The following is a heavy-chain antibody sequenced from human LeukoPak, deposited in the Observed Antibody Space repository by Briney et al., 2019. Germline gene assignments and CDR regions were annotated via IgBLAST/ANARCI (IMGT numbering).Heavy chain of an antibody. V-gene: IGHV3-21*01. Sequence: GGSLRLSCAASGFTFSSYTMNWVRQAPGKGLEWVSSISSSSSYIYYADSLKGRFTISRDNAKNTLYLQMNSLRAEDTAVYYCTRNSGTYGGAFDIWGQGTMVTVSS. D-gene: IGHD1-26*01. CDR2: ISSSSSYI. J-gene: IGHJ3*02. CDR1: GFTFSSYT. CDR3: TRNSGTYGGAFDI.